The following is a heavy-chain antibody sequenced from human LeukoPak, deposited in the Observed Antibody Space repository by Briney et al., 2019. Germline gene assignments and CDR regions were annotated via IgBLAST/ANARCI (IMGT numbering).Heavy chain of an antibody. D-gene: IGHD6-13*01. V-gene: IGHV1-69*05. CDR3: AREQKPQYSSSWYSYFQH. CDR2: IIPIFGTA. CDR1: GGTFTSYA. Sequence: SVKVSCTASGGTFTSYAISWVRQAPGQGLEWMGRIIPIFGTANYAEKFQSRVTITTDESTSTAYMELSSLRSEDTAVYYCAREQKPQYSSSWYSYFQHWGQGTLVTVSS. J-gene: IGHJ1*01.